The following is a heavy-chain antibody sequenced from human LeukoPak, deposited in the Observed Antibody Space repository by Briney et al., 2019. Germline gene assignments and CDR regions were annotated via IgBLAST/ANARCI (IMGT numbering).Heavy chain of an antibody. D-gene: IGHD3-3*01. CDR1: GFTLSNYG. CDR3: ATDRGWRTSGYYLYYFEY. Sequence: GGSLRLSCAASGFTLSNYGMHWVRQAPGKGLEWVAHINPDGRDTYYVDSVRGRFTISRDNTKNLLYLQMSSLRAEDTAVYYCATDRGWRTSGYYLYYFEYWGQGTLVTFSS. V-gene: IGHV3-7*01. J-gene: IGHJ4*02. CDR2: INPDGRDT.